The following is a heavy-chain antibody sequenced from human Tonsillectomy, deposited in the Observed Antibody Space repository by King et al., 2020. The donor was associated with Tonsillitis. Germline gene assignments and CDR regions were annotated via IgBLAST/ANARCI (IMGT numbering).Heavy chain of an antibody. CDR2: ISSRSSTI. V-gene: IGHV3-48*04. Sequence: QLVQSGGGLVQPGGSLRVACAASGFTFSSYSMNWVRQAPGTGLEWGSYISSRSSTIYYAASVKGRFTISRDNAKNSLYLQMNSLRADDTAVYYCCSSGWDYWGQGTLVTVSS. CDR1: GFTFSSYS. CDR3: CSSGWDY. D-gene: IGHD6-19*01. J-gene: IGHJ4*02.